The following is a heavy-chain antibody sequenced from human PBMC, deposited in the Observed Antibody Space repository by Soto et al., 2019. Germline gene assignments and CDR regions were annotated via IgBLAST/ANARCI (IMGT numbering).Heavy chain of an antibody. CDR3: ASERGGGYFDY. D-gene: IGHD3-16*01. Sequence: QVQLVQSGAEVKKPGASVKVSCKASGYTFTSYDINWVRQATGQGLEWMGWMNPNSDNTGYAQKFQGRLTMTRNTSISTVYMGLTSLGSEDTAVYYCASERGGGYFDYWGQGILVTVSS. CDR1: GYTFTSYD. J-gene: IGHJ4*02. CDR2: MNPNSDNT. V-gene: IGHV1-8*01.